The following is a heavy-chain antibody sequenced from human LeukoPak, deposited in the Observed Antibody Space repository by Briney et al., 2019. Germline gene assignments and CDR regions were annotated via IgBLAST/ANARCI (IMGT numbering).Heavy chain of an antibody. D-gene: IGHD4-11*01. CDR3: ARAVTTRGCYFDY. J-gene: IGHJ4*02. CDR1: GGSFSGYY. CDR2: IYHSGST. V-gene: IGHV4-30-2*01. Sequence: SETLSLTCAVYGGSFSGYYWSWIRQPPGKGLEWIGYIYHSGSTYYNPSLKSRVTISVDRSKNQFSLKLSSVTAADTAVYYCARAVTTRGCYFDYWGQGTLVTVSS.